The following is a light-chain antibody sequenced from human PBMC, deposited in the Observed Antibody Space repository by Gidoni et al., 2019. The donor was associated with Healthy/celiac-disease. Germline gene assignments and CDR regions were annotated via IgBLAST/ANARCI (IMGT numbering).Light chain of an antibody. CDR2: AAS. J-gene: IGKJ1*01. Sequence: DIPMTQSPSSLSASVGDRVTITCRASQSISSYLNWYQQKPGKAPKLLIYAASSLQSGVPSRFSGSGSGTDFTLTISSPQPEDFATYYCQQSYSTPWTFGQXTKVEIK. CDR1: QSISSY. CDR3: QQSYSTPWT. V-gene: IGKV1-39*01.